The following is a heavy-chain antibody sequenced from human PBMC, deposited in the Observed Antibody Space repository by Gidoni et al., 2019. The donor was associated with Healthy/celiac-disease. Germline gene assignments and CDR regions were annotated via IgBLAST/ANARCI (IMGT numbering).Heavy chain of an antibody. CDR3: ARGWGRIAARPYYYYGMDV. CDR2: ISYDGSNK. CDR1: GFPFRSYA. J-gene: IGHJ6*02. Sequence: VQLVESGGGVGQPGRSLRLSCAASGFPFRSYAMHWVRQAPGKGLGWVAVISYDGSNKYYADSVKGRFTISRDNSKNTLYLQMNSLRAEDTAVYYCARGWGRIAARPYYYYGMDVWGQGTTVTVSS. V-gene: IGHV3-30-3*01. D-gene: IGHD6-6*01.